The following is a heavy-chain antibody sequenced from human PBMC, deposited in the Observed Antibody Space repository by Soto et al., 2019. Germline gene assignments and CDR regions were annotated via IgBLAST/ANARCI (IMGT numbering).Heavy chain of an antibody. V-gene: IGHV3-23*01. J-gene: IGHJ4*02. CDR1: GFTFSNYA. Sequence: PWGSLRLSCATSGFTFSNYAMSWVRQAPGKGLEWVSAISGSGGSTYYADSVKGRFTISRDNSKNTLYLQMNSLRAEDTAVYYCAKDGRGYYDSSDPDYWGQGTLVTVSS. D-gene: IGHD3-22*01. CDR3: AKDGRGYYDSSDPDY. CDR2: ISGSGGST.